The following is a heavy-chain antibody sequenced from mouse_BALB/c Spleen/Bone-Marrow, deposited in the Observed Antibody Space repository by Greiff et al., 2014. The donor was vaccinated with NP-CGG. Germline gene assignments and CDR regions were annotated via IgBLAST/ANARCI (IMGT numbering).Heavy chain of an antibody. CDR3: AREGDGAY. CDR2: ISDGGRYT. V-gene: IGHV5-4*02. CDR1: GFTFSDYY. D-gene: IGHD3-3*01. J-gene: IGHJ3*01. Sequence: EVKLMESGGGLVKPGGSLKLSCAASGFTFSDYYMYWVRQTPEKRLEWVATISDGGRYTYYPDSVKGRFTISRDNAKNNLYLQMSSLKSEDTAMYYCAREGDGAYWGQGTLVTVSA.